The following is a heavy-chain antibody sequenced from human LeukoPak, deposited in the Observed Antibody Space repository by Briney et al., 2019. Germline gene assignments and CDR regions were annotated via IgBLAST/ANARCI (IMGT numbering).Heavy chain of an antibody. CDR2: MDYSGST. V-gene: IGHV4-59*08. CDR3: ARRKRGSGGPFDY. Sequence: PSETLSLTCTVSGGSISDYYWTWIRQSPGTGLEGIGYMDYSGSTAYNPSLKSRVTISIDTSKKQFSLELSSVTAADTAIYFCARRKRGSGGPFDYWGQGTLVTVSS. J-gene: IGHJ4*02. D-gene: IGHD6-19*01. CDR1: GGSISDYY.